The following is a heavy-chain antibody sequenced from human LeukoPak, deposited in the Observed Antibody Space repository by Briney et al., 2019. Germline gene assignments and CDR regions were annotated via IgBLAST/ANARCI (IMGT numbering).Heavy chain of an antibody. Sequence: GGSLRLSCAASGFTFSSYGMHWVRQAPGKGLEWVAVISYDGSNKYYADSVKGRFTISRDNSKNTLYLQMNSLRAEDTAVYYCARVVYCSRTSCPLDCWGQGTLVTVSS. CDR3: ARVVYCSRTSCPLDC. CDR1: GFTFSSYG. V-gene: IGHV3-30*03. CDR2: ISYDGSNK. D-gene: IGHD2-2*01. J-gene: IGHJ4*02.